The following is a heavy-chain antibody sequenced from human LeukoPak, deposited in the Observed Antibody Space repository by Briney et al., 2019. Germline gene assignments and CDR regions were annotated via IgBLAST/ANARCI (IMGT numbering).Heavy chain of an antibody. Sequence: PSETLSLTCTVSGGSISSYYWSWIRQPPGKGLEWIGYIYYSGSTNYNPSLKSRVAISVDTSKNQFSLKLSSVTAADTAVYYCATTSTGDYHYYYMDVWGKGTTVTVSS. CDR3: ATTSTGDYHYYYMDV. D-gene: IGHD2-8*02. J-gene: IGHJ6*03. V-gene: IGHV4-59*01. CDR2: IYYSGST. CDR1: GGSISSYY.